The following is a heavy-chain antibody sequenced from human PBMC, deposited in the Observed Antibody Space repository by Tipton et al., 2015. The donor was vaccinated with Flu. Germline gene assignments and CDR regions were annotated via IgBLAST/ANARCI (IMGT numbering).Heavy chain of an antibody. CDR3: ARMEWTVTTPRYFDL. CDR2: IHYSGSP. V-gene: IGHV4-38-2*02. D-gene: IGHD4-17*01. CDR1: GDSMRSDYF. Sequence: TLSLTCTVSGDSMRSDYFWGWIRQAPGKGLEWIGNIHYSGSPHYNPSLKSRVTISVDTSKNQFSLKLSSVTAADTAVYYCARMEWTVTTPRYFDLWGRGTLVTVSS. J-gene: IGHJ2*01.